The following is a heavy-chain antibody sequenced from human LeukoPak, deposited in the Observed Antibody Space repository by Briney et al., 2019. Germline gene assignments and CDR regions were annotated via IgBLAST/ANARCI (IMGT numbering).Heavy chain of an antibody. J-gene: IGHJ3*02. D-gene: IGHD3-3*01. CDR2: IHGTLGST. Sequence: PSETLSLTCTVSGGPIRNSYWSWVRHSAGTGMQWIGRIHGTLGSTNHNPSLKSRVVMSLDTSSNQFSLRLSAMSAADTATYYCARIFDRDIRGQGTLVTVSP. CDR3: ARIFDRDI. CDR1: GGPIRNSY. V-gene: IGHV4-4*07.